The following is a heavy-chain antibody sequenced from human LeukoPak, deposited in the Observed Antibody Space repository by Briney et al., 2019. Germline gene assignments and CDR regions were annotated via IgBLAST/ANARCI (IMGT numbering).Heavy chain of an antibody. J-gene: IGHJ4*02. CDR3: ARGIIYLDY. D-gene: IGHD3-10*01. Sequence: GGSLRLSCEASGFNVSSNYMTWVRQAPGKGLEWVSLIYGDGTTDYADSVKGRFHISRHNSKNTLYLQMNSLGAEDTAVYYCARGIIYLDYWGQGTLVTVSS. CDR2: IYGDGTT. CDR1: GFNVSSNY. V-gene: IGHV3-53*04.